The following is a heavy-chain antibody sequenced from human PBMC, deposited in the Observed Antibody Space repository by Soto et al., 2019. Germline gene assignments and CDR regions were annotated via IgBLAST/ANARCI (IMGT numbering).Heavy chain of an antibody. Sequence: QVQLQESGPGLVKPSQTLSLTCTVSGGSLSSGDYYWSWIRQPPGQGLEWIGYIYYSGSTYYTPSLKSRVTIAVDTSKNQFALKLSAVTAADTAVYYGARVSHSYGYLLDYWGQGTLVTVSS. D-gene: IGHD5-18*01. CDR3: ARVSHSYGYLLDY. V-gene: IGHV4-30-4*01. CDR1: GGSLSSGDYY. CDR2: IYYSGST. J-gene: IGHJ4*02.